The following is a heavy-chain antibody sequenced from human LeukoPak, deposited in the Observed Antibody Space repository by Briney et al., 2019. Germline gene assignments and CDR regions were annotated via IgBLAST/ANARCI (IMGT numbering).Heavy chain of an antibody. CDR3: AREGRVCSSTSCYTYYYMDV. Sequence: GGSLRLSCAASGFTFSSYDMHWVRQATGKGLEWVSAIGTAGDTYYPGSVKGRFTISRENAKNSLYLQMNSLRAGDTAVYYCAREGRVCSSTSCYTYYYMDVWGKGTTVTVSS. D-gene: IGHD2-2*01. CDR1: GFTFSSYD. V-gene: IGHV3-13*01. CDR2: IGTAGDT. J-gene: IGHJ6*03.